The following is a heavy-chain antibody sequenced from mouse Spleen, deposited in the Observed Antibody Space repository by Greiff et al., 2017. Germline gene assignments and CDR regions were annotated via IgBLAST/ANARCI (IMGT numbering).Heavy chain of an antibody. J-gene: IGHJ2*01. CDR1: GFTFSSYA. D-gene: IGHD1-1*01. V-gene: IGHV5-9-1*02. Sequence: EVQVVESGEGLVKPGGSLKLSCAASGFTFSSYAMSWVRQTPEKRLEWVAYISSGGDYIYYADTVKGRFTISRDNARNTLYLQMSSLKSEDTAMYYCTRVTTVVATNFDYWGQGTTLTVSS. CDR3: TRVTTVVATNFDY. CDR2: ISSGGDYI.